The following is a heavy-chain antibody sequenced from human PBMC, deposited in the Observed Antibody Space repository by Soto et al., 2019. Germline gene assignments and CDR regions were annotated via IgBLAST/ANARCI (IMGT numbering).Heavy chain of an antibody. CDR2: IYADGRT. CDR1: GFIVSSSY. J-gene: IGHJ4*02. CDR3: ARCGGWYGPCYFDC. D-gene: IGHD6-19*01. Sequence: DVQLVETGGGLIQPGRSLRLSCAASGFIVSSSYMTWVRQAPGTGLEWVSVIYADGRTYYAYSVKGRFPIYRDNSKNTWYLQMDSVSAEGTARYYCARCGGWYGPCYFDCWGQGTLVTVSS. V-gene: IGHV3-53*02.